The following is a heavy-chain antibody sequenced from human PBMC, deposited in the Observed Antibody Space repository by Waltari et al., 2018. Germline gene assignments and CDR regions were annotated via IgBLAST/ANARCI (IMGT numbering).Heavy chain of an antibody. CDR3: ARAVDVVAIIAFDY. Sequence: QVQLVQSGAEVKKPGASVKVSCKASGYTFTSYGISWVRQAPGQGLGWMGWIRAYNGNTNYAQKLKGRVTMTTDTSTSTAYMELSSLRSEDTAVYYCARAVDVVAIIAFDYWGQGTLVTVSS. V-gene: IGHV1-18*01. CDR2: IRAYNGNT. D-gene: IGHD3-22*01. CDR1: GYTFTSYG. J-gene: IGHJ4*02.